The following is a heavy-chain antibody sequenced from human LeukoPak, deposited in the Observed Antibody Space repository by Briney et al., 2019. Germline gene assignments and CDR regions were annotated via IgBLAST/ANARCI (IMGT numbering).Heavy chain of an antibody. Sequence: GASVKVSCKASGYTFTGYYMHWVRQAPGQGLEWTGWINPNSGGTNYAQKFQGRVTMTRDTSISTAYMELSRLRSDDTAVYYCARTDSSGWYGDYWGQGTLVTVSS. V-gene: IGHV1-2*02. J-gene: IGHJ4*02. CDR3: ARTDSSGWYGDY. CDR2: INPNSGGT. D-gene: IGHD6-19*01. CDR1: GYTFTGYY.